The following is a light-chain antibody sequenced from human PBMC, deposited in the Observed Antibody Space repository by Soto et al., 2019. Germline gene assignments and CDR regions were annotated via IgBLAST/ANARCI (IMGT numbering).Light chain of an antibody. Sequence: QSVLTKPPSVNGAPGQRVTISCTGSSSNIGAGYDVHWYQQLPGTAPKLLIYGNSNRPSGVPDRFSGSKSGTSASLAITGLQAEDEADYYCQSYDSSLSALYVFGTGTKVTVL. CDR3: QSYDSSLSALYV. V-gene: IGLV1-40*01. J-gene: IGLJ1*01. CDR2: GNS. CDR1: SSNIGAGYD.